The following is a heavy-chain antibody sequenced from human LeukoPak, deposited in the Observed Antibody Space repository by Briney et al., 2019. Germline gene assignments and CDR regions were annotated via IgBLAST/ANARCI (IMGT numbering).Heavy chain of an antibody. J-gene: IGHJ3*02. CDR3: AKDETRVAAAGTIFLDAFDI. Sequence: GGSLILSCATSGFTFSTYAFTWVRQAPGKVGEWVSSNSGSGGTSYDANSVKGRFTISRDNSKNTLYLQMNSLRAEDTAVYYCAKDETRVAAAGTIFLDAFDIWGEGTIVTVSS. D-gene: IGHD6-13*01. CDR1: GFTFSTYA. V-gene: IGHV3-23*01. CDR2: NSGSGGTS.